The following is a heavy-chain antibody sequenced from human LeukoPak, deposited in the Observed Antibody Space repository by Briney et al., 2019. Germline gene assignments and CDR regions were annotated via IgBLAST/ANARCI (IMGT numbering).Heavy chain of an antibody. CDR1: GFTLSSYG. V-gene: IGHV3-30*02. J-gene: IGHJ4*02. Sequence: GSLRLSGAASGFTLSSYGMHGIRQSPGKGLEWVAFIRYGGSNIYYADSVKGRFTMSRDNSKNTLDLQMNSLRAEDTAVYYCARDGYSSGLADYWGQRTLVTVSS. CDR3: ARDGYSSGLADY. CDR2: IRYGGSNI. D-gene: IGHD6-19*01.